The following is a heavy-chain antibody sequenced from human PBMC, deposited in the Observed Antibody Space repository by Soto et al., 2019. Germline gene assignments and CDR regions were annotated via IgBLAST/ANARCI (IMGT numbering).Heavy chain of an antibody. Sequence: QLVQSGAEVKKPGASVKVSCKTSGPTFIAYYIHWVRQAPGQGLEWMGWIDPKSDGTTYEQKFLGSATMTRDTSINTAYMELNTLTSDDTALYYCARISVDVPEWGQGTLITVSS. V-gene: IGHV1-2*02. CDR1: GPTFIAYY. CDR2: IDPKSDGT. D-gene: IGHD5-12*01. CDR3: ARISVDVPE. J-gene: IGHJ4*02.